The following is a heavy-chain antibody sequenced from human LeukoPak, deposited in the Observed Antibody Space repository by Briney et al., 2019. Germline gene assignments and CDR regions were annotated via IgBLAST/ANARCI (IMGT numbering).Heavy chain of an antibody. V-gene: IGHV3-48*04. J-gene: IGHJ4*02. D-gene: IGHD7-27*01. Sequence: PGGSLRLSCAASGFTFSDFTMIWVRQAPGKGLECVSYISSSSNTIYYADSVKGRFTLSRDNARNSLYLQMNSLRAEDTAVYYCARGHWGLDSWGQGTLVSVSS. CDR1: GFTFSDFT. CDR3: ARGHWGLDS. CDR2: ISSSSNTI.